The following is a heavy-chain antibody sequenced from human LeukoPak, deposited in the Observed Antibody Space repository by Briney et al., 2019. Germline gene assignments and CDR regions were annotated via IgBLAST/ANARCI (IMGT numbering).Heavy chain of an antibody. CDR1: GGTFTSYG. J-gene: IGHJ6*02. V-gene: IGHV1-18*01. CDR3: ARGPPPALEWLFIQEYYYYYGMDV. D-gene: IGHD3-3*01. Sequence: GASVKVSCKASGGTFTSYGISWVRQAPGQGLEWMGWISAYNGNTNYAQKLQGRVTMTTDTSTSTAYMELRSLRSDDTAVYYCARGPPPALEWLFIQEYYYYYGMDVWGQGTTVTVSS. CDR2: ISAYNGNT.